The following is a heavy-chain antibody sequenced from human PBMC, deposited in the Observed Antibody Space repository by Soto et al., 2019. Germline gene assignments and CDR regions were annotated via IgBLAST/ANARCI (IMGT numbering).Heavy chain of an antibody. CDR1: GFTFSSYG. D-gene: IGHD5-18*01. V-gene: IGHV3-30*18. CDR2: ISYDGSNK. J-gene: IGHJ4*02. CDR3: AKDRGPGVDTAMDIDY. Sequence: GGSLRLSCAASGFTFSSYGMHWVRQAPGKGLEWVAVISYDGSNKYYADSVKGRFTISRDNSKNTLYLQMNSLRAEDTAVYYCAKDRGPGVDTAMDIDYWGQGTLVTVSS.